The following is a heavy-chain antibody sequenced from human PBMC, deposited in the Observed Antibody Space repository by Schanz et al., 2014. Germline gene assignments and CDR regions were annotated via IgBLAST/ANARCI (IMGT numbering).Heavy chain of an antibody. J-gene: IGHJ4*02. CDR2: FNDGGVNK. CDR3: AKSQGSSFDS. V-gene: IGHV3-23*04. CDR1: GFTFSTHA. D-gene: IGHD6-13*01. Sequence: EVQLVESGGGVVQPGRSLRLSCAASGFTFSTHAMHWVRQAPGKGLEWVSSFNDGGVNKYYADSVKGRFTISSDNSKSTLYLQMSSLRAEDTAVYYCAKSQGSSFDSCGQGTLVTVSS.